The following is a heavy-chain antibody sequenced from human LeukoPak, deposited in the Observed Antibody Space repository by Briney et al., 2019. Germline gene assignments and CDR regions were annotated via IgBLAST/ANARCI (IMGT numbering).Heavy chain of an antibody. J-gene: IGHJ4*02. Sequence: QTGGSLRLSCAASGFTFSNYAMSWVRQAPGKGLEWVLAISGSGGSTYYADSVKGRFTISRDNSKNTLYLQMNSLRPEDTAVYYCAKVWATRYFDYWGQGTLVTVSS. D-gene: IGHD5-12*01. V-gene: IGHV3-23*01. CDR3: AKVWATRYFDY. CDR1: GFTFSNYA. CDR2: ISGSGGST.